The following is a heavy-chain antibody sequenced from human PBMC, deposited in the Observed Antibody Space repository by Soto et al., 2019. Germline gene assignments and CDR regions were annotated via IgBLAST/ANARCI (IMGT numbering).Heavy chain of an antibody. V-gene: IGHV4-30-2*01. D-gene: IGHD6-13*01. Sequence: QLQLHESGSGLVKPSQTLSLTCTVSGGSITSGAYSWSWIRQPPGKGLEWIGYISQTGITYYNPSLERRVTRSVEMSKRQFSLKLPSVTPADTAVYYCARNSAAGSVEFWYFDLWGRGTLVSVSS. J-gene: IGHJ2*01. CDR1: GGSITSGAYS. CDR3: ARNSAAGSVEFWYFDL. CDR2: ISQTGIT.